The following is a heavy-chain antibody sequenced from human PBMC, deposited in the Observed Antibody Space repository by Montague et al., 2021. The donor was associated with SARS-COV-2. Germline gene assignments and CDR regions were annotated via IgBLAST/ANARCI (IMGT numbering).Heavy chain of an antibody. CDR2: INQSGST. CDR3: ARVAGGYYHDSSAYFDY. J-gene: IGHJ4*02. Sequence: SETLSLTCAVYCGSFSGYYWSWIRQPPGTGLEWIGEINQSGSTNYNPSLKSRVTLSVDTSKQQFSLKLSSLTAADTAVYYCARVAGGYYHDSSAYFDYWGQGSLVTVSS. V-gene: IGHV4-34*01. CDR1: CGSFSGYY. D-gene: IGHD3-22*01.